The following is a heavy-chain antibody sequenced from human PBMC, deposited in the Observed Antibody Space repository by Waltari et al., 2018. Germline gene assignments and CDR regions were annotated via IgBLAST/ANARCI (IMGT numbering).Heavy chain of an antibody. V-gene: IGHV3-30*18. CDR1: GFTFRSYG. CDR3: AKDHQWEVLLPIYQIDY. J-gene: IGHJ4*02. Sequence: QVQLVESGGGVVRPGRSLRLSCAASGFTFRSYGMHWVRQIPGKGLEWLTFISFDVSDKYYADSVKGRFTIYKDNSRNTLYLQMNSLRPEDTAVYFCAKDHQWEVLLPIYQIDYWGRGTLVTVSS. D-gene: IGHD1-26*01. CDR2: ISFDVSDK.